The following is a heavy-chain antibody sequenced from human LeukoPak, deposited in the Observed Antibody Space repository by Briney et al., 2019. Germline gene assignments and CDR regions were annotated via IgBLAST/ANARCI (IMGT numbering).Heavy chain of an antibody. CDR1: GFTFSSYA. D-gene: IGHD3-3*01. CDR2: ISGSGGST. J-gene: IGHJ4*02. V-gene: IGHV3-23*01. Sequence: GGSLRLSCAASGFTFSSYAMSWVRQAPGKGLEWVSAISGSGGSTYYADSVKGRFTISRDNSKNTLYLQMNSLRAEDTAVYYCANPGGQYYDFWSGYVGYWGQGTLVTVSS. CDR3: ANPGGQYYDFWSGYVGY.